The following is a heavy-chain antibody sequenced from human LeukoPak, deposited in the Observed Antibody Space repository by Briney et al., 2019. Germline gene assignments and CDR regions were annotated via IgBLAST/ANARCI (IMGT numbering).Heavy chain of an antibody. D-gene: IGHD6-13*01. CDR1: GGSFSGYY. V-gene: IGHV4-34*01. CDR3: ASRYSSSWYLDY. CDR2: INHRGSI. J-gene: IGHJ4*02. Sequence: SETLSLTCAVYGGSFSGYYWSWIRQAPGKGLEWIGEINHRGSINYNPSLKSRVTISVDTSKNQFSLKLTSVTAADTAVYYCASRYSSSWYLDYWGQGTLVTVSS.